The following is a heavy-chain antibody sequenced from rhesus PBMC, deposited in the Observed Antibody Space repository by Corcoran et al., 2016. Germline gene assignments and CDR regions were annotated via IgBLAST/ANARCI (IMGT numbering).Heavy chain of an antibody. CDR2: IYGSGGSN. CDR3: ARRLATVTLSYFDY. V-gene: IGHV4S14*01. D-gene: IGHD5-36*02. J-gene: IGHJ4*01. CDR1: GYSISSGYY. Sequence: QVQLQESGPGLVKPSETLSLTCAVSGYSISSGYYWGWIRQPPGKGLVWIGSIYGSGGSNYLNPALKSRVTLSVDTSKNQFSLKLSSVTAADTAVYYCARRLATVTLSYFDYWGQGVLVTVSS.